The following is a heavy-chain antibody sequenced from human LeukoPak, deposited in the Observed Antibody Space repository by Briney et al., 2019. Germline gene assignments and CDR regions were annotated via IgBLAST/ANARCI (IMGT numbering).Heavy chain of an antibody. CDR3: ERGKGSGSGCSLRVRRLDY. CDR1: GFTFSDYS. V-gene: IGHV3-30*01. D-gene: IGHD2-15*01. J-gene: IGHJ4*02. Sequence: PGGALRLSCAASGFTFSDYSMYWVRLSPGKGFEWVTVTSYDGTNKYYADSVRGRFTLYRDNSKNTLFLQMNSLRAEDTAVYYCERGKGSGSGCSLRVRRLDYWGQGTLVTVSS. CDR2: TSYDGTNK.